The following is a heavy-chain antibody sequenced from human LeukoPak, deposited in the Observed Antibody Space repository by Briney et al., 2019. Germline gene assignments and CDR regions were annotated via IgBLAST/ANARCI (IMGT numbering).Heavy chain of an antibody. CDR2: IYSGGST. CDR3: ARSNSGGYYGDYYYGMDV. CDR1: GGSISSSSYY. V-gene: IGHV3-53*01. D-gene: IGHD1-26*01. J-gene: IGHJ6*02. Sequence: ETLSLTCTVSGGSISSSSYYWGWIRQPPGKGLEWVSVIYSGGSTHYVDSVKGRFTISRHNSKNTMYLQMDSLRAEDTGIYYCARSNSGGYYGDYYYGMDVWGQGTTVTVSS.